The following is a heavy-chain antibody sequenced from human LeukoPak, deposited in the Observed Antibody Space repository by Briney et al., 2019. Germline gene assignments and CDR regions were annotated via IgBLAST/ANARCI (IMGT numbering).Heavy chain of an antibody. CDR1: GGSISSYY. CDR3: ARLQWLAHDAFDI. V-gene: IGHV4-59*08. D-gene: IGHD6-19*01. CDR2: IYYSGST. Sequence: PSETLSLTCTVSGGSISSYYWSWIRQPPGKGLEWIGYIYYSGSTNYNPSLKSRVTISVDTSENQFSLKLSSVTAADTAVYYCARLQWLAHDAFDIWGQGTMVTVSS. J-gene: IGHJ3*02.